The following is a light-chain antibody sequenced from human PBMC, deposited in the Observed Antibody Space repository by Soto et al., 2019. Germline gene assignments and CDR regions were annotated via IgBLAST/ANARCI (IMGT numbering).Light chain of an antibody. V-gene: IGLV7-43*01. CDR2: XTS. CDR1: TGAVTSGYY. CDR3: LLYYGGAQLV. Sequence: QTVVTQEPSLTVSPGGTVTLTCASSTGAVTSGYYPNWFQQKPGQTPRALIXXTSNXXSXXXXXXXGSLLGGKAALTLSGXXXXXXXXXXCLLYYGGAQLVFGGGTKLTVL. J-gene: IGLJ2*01.